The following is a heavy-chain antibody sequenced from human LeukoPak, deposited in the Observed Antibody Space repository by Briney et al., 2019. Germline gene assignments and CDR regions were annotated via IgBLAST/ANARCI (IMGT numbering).Heavy chain of an antibody. CDR1: GGSISSYD. Sequence: SETLSLTCTVSGGSISSYDWSWIRQPAGKGLEWIGRIHTSGSPNYNPSLKSRITMSVDTSKNQFSLKLSSVTAADTAVYYCARLTSSWYQDWYFDLWGRGTLVTVSS. CDR2: IHTSGSP. D-gene: IGHD6-13*01. J-gene: IGHJ2*01. CDR3: ARLTSSWYQDWYFDL. V-gene: IGHV4-4*07.